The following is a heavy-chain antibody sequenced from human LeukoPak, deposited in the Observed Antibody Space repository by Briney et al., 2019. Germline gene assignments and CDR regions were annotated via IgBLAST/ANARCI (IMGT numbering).Heavy chain of an antibody. D-gene: IGHD5-18*01. CDR3: ARDRGYGYGFFDY. CDR1: GFTVRSIY. CDR2: FYSGGSS. J-gene: IGHJ4*02. Sequence: AGGSLRLSCAASGFTVRSIYMTWVRQAPGKGLEWVSSFYSGGSSYYADSVEGRFIISRDSSTDTLYLQMNSLRVEDTAVYFCARDRGYGYGFFDYWGQGTLVTVSS. V-gene: IGHV3-53*01.